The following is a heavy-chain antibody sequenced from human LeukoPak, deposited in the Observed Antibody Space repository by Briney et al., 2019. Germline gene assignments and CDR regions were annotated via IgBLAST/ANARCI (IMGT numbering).Heavy chain of an antibody. CDR3: TRAWGYYYDSSAYYYNY. V-gene: IGHV3-20*04. CDR2: INWNGGST. Sequence: TGGSLRLSCAASGFTFDDYGMSWVRQAPGKGLEWVSGINWNGGSTGYADSVKGRFTISRDNAKNSLYLQMNSLKTEDTAVYFCTRAWGYYYDSSAYYYNYWGQGTLVTVSS. CDR1: GFTFDDYG. J-gene: IGHJ4*02. D-gene: IGHD3-22*01.